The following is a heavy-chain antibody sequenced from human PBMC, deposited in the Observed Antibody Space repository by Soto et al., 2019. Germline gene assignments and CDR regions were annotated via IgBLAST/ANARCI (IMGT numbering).Heavy chain of an antibody. CDR2: ISAYNGKT. D-gene: IGHD5-12*01. V-gene: IGHV1-18*01. CDR1: GYTVTSYG. CDR3: ARGGDVNYYHGMDV. Sequence: QVQLVQSGGEVKKPGASVKLSCTASGYTVTSYGISWVRQAPGQGLEWMGWISAYNGKTNYAQNVQGRVTMTTDTSTRTAFMDLRSLRSDDTAVYYCARGGDVNYYHGMDVWGQGTTVTVSS. J-gene: IGHJ6*02.